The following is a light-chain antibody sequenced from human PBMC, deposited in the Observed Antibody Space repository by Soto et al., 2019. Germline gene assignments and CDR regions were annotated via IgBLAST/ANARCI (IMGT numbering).Light chain of an antibody. CDR3: QQYNNWPPLT. Sequence: EIVMTQSPATLSVSPGDRVTLSCRAIQNIDNNLAWYQQRPGQPPMLLIYGASTRANGIPARFSGSGSGTEFTLTISSLPSEDFAVYCCQQYNNWPPLTFGGGTKVEIK. CDR2: GAS. V-gene: IGKV3D-15*01. CDR1: QNIDNN. J-gene: IGKJ4*01.